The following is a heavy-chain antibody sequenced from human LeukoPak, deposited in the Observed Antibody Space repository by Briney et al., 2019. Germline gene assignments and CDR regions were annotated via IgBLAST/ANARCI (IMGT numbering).Heavy chain of an antibody. Sequence: GRSLRLSCAASGFTFSSYGMHWVRQAPGQGLEWVAVISYDGSNKYYADSVKGRFTISRDNSKNTLYLQMNSLRAEDTAVYYCATGVAFDIWGQGTMVTVSS. J-gene: IGHJ3*02. V-gene: IGHV3-30*03. CDR2: ISYDGSNK. CDR3: ATGVAFDI. D-gene: IGHD2-8*01. CDR1: GFTFSSYG.